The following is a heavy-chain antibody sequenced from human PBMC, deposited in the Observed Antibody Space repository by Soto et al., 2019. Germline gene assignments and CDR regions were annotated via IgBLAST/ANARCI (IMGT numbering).Heavy chain of an antibody. J-gene: IGHJ4*02. CDR1: GFTFSNYE. D-gene: IGHD2-15*01. V-gene: IGHV3-13*04. CDR3: ARGGGRGVSARLLFDY. CDR2: IGLAGDK. Sequence: PGGSLRLSCAASGFTFSNYEMHWVRQAPGKGLEWVSGIGLAGDKYYPGSLMGRFTISRDNVENSLYLDMNSLRAGDTAVYYCARGGGRGVSARLLFDYWGLGTLVTVS.